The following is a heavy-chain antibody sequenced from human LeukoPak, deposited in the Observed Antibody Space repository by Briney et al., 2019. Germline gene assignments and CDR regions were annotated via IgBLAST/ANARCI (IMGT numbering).Heavy chain of an antibody. D-gene: IGHD3-9*01. Sequence: GASVKVSCKASGYTFTSYGISWVRQAPGQGLEWMGWISAYNGNTNYAQKFQGRVTITSDTSASTAYMELSSLRSEDTAVYYCARDQSDYNILTGYYTIDAFDIWGQGTMVTVSS. J-gene: IGHJ3*02. CDR2: ISAYNGNT. V-gene: IGHV1-18*01. CDR1: GYTFTSYG. CDR3: ARDQSDYNILTGYYTIDAFDI.